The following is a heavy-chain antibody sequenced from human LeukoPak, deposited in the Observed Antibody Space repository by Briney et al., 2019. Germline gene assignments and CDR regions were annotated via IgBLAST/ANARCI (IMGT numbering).Heavy chain of an antibody. CDR3: ARVVKYCGGDCFIFDY. V-gene: IGHV1-69*06. CDR1: GGTFSSYA. Sequence: SVKLSCKASGGTFSSYAISWVRQAPGQGLEWMGRIIPLFGTANYAQKFQGRVTITADKSTSTAYMELSSLRSEDTAVYYCARVVKYCGGDCFIFDYWGQGTLVTVSS. CDR2: IIPLFGTA. J-gene: IGHJ4*02. D-gene: IGHD2-21*02.